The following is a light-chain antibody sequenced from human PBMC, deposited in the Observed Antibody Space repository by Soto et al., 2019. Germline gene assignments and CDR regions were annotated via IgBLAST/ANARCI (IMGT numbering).Light chain of an antibody. CDR1: QTISSW. CDR3: HKYHTSSIT. Sequence: DIQMTQSPSTLSASVGDRVTITCRASQTISSWLAWYQQKPGKAPTLLIYDASTLERGVPSRFGGTGSGTEFTLSIDSLQPDVFATYYCHKYHTSSITFGQGTRLEI. V-gene: IGKV1-5*01. CDR2: DAS. J-gene: IGKJ5*01.